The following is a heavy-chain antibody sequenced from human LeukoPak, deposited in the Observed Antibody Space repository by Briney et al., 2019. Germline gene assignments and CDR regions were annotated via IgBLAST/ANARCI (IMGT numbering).Heavy chain of an antibody. D-gene: IGHD6-19*01. J-gene: IGHJ3*02. CDR1: GYLFIDYY. V-gene: IGHV1-2*02. CDR3: ATHLSVADAFDT. Sequence: ASVKVSCKASGYLFIDYYMHWVRQAPGNGLEWMGWINPKSGATNYAEKFQGRVTVTRDTSISTAYMELSSLTSDDTAVYYCATHLSVADAFDTWGQGTMVTVSS. CDR2: INPKSGAT.